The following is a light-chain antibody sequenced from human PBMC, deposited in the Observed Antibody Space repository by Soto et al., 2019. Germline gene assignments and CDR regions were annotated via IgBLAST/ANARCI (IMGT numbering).Light chain of an antibody. CDR2: DVT. CDR3: CSHAGSYTYV. CDR1: SSDVGGYNY. Sequence: QSVLTQPRSVSGSPGQSLTISCTGTSSDVGGYNYVSWYQQYPGKVPKLMIYDVTKRPSGVPDRFSSSKSGNTASLTISGLQAEDEADYYCCSHAGSYTYVFGTGTQGHRP. V-gene: IGLV2-11*01. J-gene: IGLJ1*01.